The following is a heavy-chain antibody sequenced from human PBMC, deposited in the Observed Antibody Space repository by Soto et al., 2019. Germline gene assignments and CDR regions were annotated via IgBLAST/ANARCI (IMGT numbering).Heavy chain of an antibody. D-gene: IGHD5-18*01. CDR1: GGSISSDY. Sequence: LSEDLSPTCTDSGGSISSDYWSWIRQPRVKGMEWMRYIYYSGSTNYNPSLKSRVTISVDTSKNQFSLKLSSVTAADTAVYYCARDRGYSYGPTYYFDYWGQATLVTVSS. CDR3: ARDRGYSYGPTYYFDY. V-gene: IGHV4-59*12. CDR2: IYYSGST. J-gene: IGHJ4*02.